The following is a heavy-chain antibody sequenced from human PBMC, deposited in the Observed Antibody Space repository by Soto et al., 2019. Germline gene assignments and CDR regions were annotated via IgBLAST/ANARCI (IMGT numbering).Heavy chain of an antibody. J-gene: IGHJ5*02. Sequence: QVQLQQWGAGLLKPSETLSLTCAVYGGSFSGYYWSWIRQPPGKGLEWIGEIKLSGSTNYNPSLKSRVTISVDTSKNQFSRMLSSVTAADTAVYYCARTRYRWFEPWGQGTLVTVSS. D-gene: IGHD1-20*01. V-gene: IGHV4-34*01. CDR3: ARTRYRWFEP. CDR2: IKLSGST. CDR1: GGSFSGYY.